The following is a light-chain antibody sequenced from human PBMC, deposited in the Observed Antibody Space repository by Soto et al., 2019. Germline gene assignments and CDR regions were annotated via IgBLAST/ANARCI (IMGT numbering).Light chain of an antibody. CDR1: QSVSSN. V-gene: IGKV3-15*01. CDR3: QQYHKWPIT. Sequence: ILMTQSQATLSVSPGESGTLSCRASQSVSSNLAWHQQKPGQAPRILMYDASTRATGISARFSGSGSGTEFTLTISSLQSEDFAVYYCQQYHKWPITFGQGTRLEIK. J-gene: IGKJ5*01. CDR2: DAS.